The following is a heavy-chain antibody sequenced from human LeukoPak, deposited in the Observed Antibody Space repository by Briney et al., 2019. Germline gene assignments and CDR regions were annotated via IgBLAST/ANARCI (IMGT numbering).Heavy chain of an antibody. Sequence: GASVKVSCKASGYTFTSYGISWVRQAPGQGLEWMGWISAYNGNTNYAQKLQGRVTMTTDTSTGTAYMELRSLRSDDTAVYYCARDRYGSSGAPFDYWGQGTLVTVSS. J-gene: IGHJ4*02. D-gene: IGHD6-13*01. CDR3: ARDRYGSSGAPFDY. V-gene: IGHV1-18*01. CDR2: ISAYNGNT. CDR1: GYTFTSYG.